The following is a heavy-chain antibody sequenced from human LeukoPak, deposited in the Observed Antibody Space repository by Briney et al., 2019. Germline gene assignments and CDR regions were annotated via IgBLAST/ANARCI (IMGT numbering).Heavy chain of an antibody. D-gene: IGHD3-3*01. Sequence: SETLSLTCTVSGGSLTSSLYFWGWIRQPPGKGLEWVGSIYYGANTYYNPSLKSRLTISVDTSQNQVSLKLRSVTAADTALYFCAGGQTLDWLSNYFDSWGQGSLVIVSS. V-gene: IGHV4-39*01. CDR3: AGGQTLDWLSNYFDS. CDR2: IYYGANT. CDR1: GGSLTSSLYF. J-gene: IGHJ4*02.